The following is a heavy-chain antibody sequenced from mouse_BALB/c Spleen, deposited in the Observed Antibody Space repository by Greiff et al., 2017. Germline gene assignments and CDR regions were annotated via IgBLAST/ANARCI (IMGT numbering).Heavy chain of an antibody. Sequence: QVQLQQSGAELVRPGASVTLSCKASGYTFTDYEMHWVKQTPVHGLEWIGAIDPETGGTAYNQKFKGKATLTADKSSSTAYLQLSSLTSEDTAVYYCALYYYGSSYGYAMDYWGQGTSVTVSS. V-gene: IGHV1-15*01. CDR2: IDPETGGT. CDR3: ALYYYGSSYGYAMDY. D-gene: IGHD1-1*01. CDR1: GYTFTDYE. J-gene: IGHJ4*01.